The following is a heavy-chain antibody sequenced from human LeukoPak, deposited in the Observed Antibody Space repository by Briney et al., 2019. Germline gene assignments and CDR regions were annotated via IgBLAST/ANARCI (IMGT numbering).Heavy chain of an antibody. CDR3: ARDLAAGYCSGGSCYKNYYFDY. CDR2: INPNSGGT. CDR1: GYTFTGYY. V-gene: IGHV1-2*02. J-gene: IGHJ4*02. Sequence: GASVKVSCKASGYTFTGYYMHWVRQAPGQGLEWMGWINPNSGGTNYAQKFQGRVTMTRDTSISTAYMELSRLRSDDTAVYYCARDLAAGYCSGGSCYKNYYFDYWGQGTLVTVSS. D-gene: IGHD2-15*01.